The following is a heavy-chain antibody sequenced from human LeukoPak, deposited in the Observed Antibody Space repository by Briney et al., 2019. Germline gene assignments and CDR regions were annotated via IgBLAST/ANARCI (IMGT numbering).Heavy chain of an antibody. CDR2: ISYDGSNK. J-gene: IGHJ4*02. CDR1: GFTFSSYD. Sequence: QPGRSLRLSCAASGFTFSSYDMHWVRQAPGKGLEWVAVISYDGSNKYYADSVKGLFTISRDNSKNTLYLQMNSLRAEDTAVYYCAKHSGSYQTAFDYWGQGTLVTVSS. CDR3: AKHSGSYQTAFDY. D-gene: IGHD1-26*01. V-gene: IGHV3-30*18.